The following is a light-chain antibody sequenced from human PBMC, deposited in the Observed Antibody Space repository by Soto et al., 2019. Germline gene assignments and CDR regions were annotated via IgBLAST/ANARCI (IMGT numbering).Light chain of an antibody. CDR3: HQYNKWPPYT. Sequence: EIVMTQSPATLSVSPGERATLSCRASQSVSTNLAWYQQKLGQAPRLLIYGASTRATGIPARFSGSGSGTEFTLTISSLESEDFAVYYCHQYNKWPPYTFGQGTKGDIK. CDR1: QSVSTN. V-gene: IGKV3-15*01. J-gene: IGKJ2*01. CDR2: GAS.